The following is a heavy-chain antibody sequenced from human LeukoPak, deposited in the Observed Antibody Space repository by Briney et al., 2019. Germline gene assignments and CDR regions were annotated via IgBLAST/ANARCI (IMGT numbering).Heavy chain of an antibody. CDR2: ISSSSSYI. CDR3: ARGGAAAAPNWFDP. D-gene: IGHD6-13*01. V-gene: IGHV3-21*01. CDR1: GFTFSGYS. Sequence: GGSLRLSCAASGFTFSGYSMNWVRQAPGKGLEWVSSISSSSSYIYYADSVKGRFTISRDNAKNSLYLQMNSLRAEDTAVYYCARGGAAAAPNWFDPWDQGTLVTVSS. J-gene: IGHJ5*02.